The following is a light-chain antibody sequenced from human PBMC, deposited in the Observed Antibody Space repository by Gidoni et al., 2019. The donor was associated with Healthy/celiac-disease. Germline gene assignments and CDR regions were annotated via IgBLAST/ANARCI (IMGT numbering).Light chain of an antibody. CDR3: SSYTSSSTRV. V-gene: IGLV2-14*03. J-gene: IGLJ3*02. CDR2: DVS. Sequence: QSALTQPASVSASPGQSITISCTGTSSDVGGHKYVSWYQQHPGKAPKLTISDVSNRPSGVSNRFSGSKSGNTASLTISGLQAEDEADYYCSSYTSSSTRVFGGGTKLTVL. CDR1: SSDVGGHKY.